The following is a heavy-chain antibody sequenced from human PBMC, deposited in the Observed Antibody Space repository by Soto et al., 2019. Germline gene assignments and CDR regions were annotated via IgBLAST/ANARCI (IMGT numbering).Heavy chain of an antibody. CDR2: INPNRGGT. J-gene: IGHJ3*02. CDR1: GYTFTGYY. V-gene: IGHV1-2*04. Sequence: QVQLVQSGAEVKKPGASVKVSCKASGYTFTGYYMHWVRQAPGQGLEWMGWINPNRGGTNYAQKFAGWVTMTRDTSISTAYMELSRLRSDDTAVYYCARVPKSETDAFDIWGQGTMVTVSS. CDR3: ARVPKSETDAFDI.